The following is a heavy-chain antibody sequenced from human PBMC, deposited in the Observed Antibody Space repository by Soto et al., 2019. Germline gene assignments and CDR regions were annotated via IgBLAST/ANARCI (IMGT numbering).Heavy chain of an antibody. J-gene: IGHJ4*02. CDR3: ARDWEGSGSYYTNY. V-gene: IGHV1-18*01. Sequence: QVQLVQSGAEVKKPGASVTVSCKTSGYTFSSIGISWVRQAPGQGLEWMGWISPHKADTYYAQRLQGRVTMTTDTSTSTAYMELRSLGSDDTAVYVWARDWEGSGSYYTNYWGQGTLVTGSS. D-gene: IGHD3-10*01. CDR1: GYTFSSIG. CDR2: ISPHKADT.